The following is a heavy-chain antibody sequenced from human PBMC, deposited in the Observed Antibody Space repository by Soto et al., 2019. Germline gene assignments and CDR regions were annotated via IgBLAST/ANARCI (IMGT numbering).Heavy chain of an antibody. V-gene: IGHV4-34*01. J-gene: IGHJ5*02. D-gene: IGHD3-9*01. Sequence: QVQLQQWGAGLLKPSETLSLTCAVYGGSFSGYYWSWIRQPPGKGLEWIGEINHSGSTNYNPSLKRRVTISVDTSKNQFSLKLSSVTAADTAVYYCARAVPYYDILTGYPFDPWGQGTLVTVSS. CDR1: GGSFSGYY. CDR2: INHSGST. CDR3: ARAVPYYDILTGYPFDP.